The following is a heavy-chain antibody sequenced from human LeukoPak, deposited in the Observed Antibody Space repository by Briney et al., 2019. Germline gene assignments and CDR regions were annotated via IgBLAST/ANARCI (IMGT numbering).Heavy chain of an antibody. Sequence: ASVKVSCKASGYTFTTSDINWVRQTTGQGLEWMGRIIPILGIANYAQKFQGRVTITADKSTSTAYMELSSLRSEDTAVYYCAREPHDILTGIRVFDYWGQGTLVTVSS. D-gene: IGHD3-9*01. CDR1: GYTFTTSD. V-gene: IGHV1-69*04. CDR2: IIPILGIA. CDR3: AREPHDILTGIRVFDY. J-gene: IGHJ4*02.